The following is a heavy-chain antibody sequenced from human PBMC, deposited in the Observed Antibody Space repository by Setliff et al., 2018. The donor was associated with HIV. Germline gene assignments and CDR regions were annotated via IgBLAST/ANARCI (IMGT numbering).Heavy chain of an antibody. CDR3: ASRVYYYDSSGVGEFDY. V-gene: IGHV4-39*01. CDR1: GGSASNSRYY. Sequence: PSETLSLTCTVSGGSASNSRYYWAWIRQPPGKGLEYIGSIHYNERTYYNPSLKSRVAISIDTSKNQFSLNLTSVTAADTAVYYCASRVYYYDSSGVGEFDYWGQGTLVTVSS. CDR2: IHYNERT. J-gene: IGHJ4*02. D-gene: IGHD3-22*01.